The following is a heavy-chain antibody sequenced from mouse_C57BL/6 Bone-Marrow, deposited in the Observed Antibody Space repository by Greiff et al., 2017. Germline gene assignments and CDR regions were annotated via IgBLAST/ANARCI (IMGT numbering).Heavy chain of an antibody. CDR3: ARDGYFGFAY. V-gene: IGHV1-50*01. J-gene: IGHJ3*01. CDR2: IDPSDRYT. CDR1: GYTFTSYW. D-gene: IGHD2-3*01. Sequence: QVQLQQPGAELVKPGASVKLSCKASGYTFTSYWLQWVKQRPGQGLEWIGEIDPSDRYTNYNQKFKGKATLTVDTSSSTAYMQLSSLTSEDSAVYYCARDGYFGFAYWGQGTLVTVSA.